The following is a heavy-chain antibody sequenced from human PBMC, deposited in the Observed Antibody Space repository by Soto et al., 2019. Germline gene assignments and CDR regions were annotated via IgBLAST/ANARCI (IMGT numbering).Heavy chain of an antibody. CDR3: ARGGSSSWYGDY. D-gene: IGHD6-13*01. J-gene: IGHJ4*03. CDR2: ISSDGRNT. CDR1: GFTFSTYA. Sequence: QVQLVESGGGVVQPGRSLRLSCAASGFTFSTYAMHWVRQAPGKGLEWVAVISSDGRNTYYADSVKGRFTISRDNSKNTLDLQMNSLRAEDTAVYYCARGGSSSWYGDYWGQGTTVTVSS. V-gene: IGHV3-30*04.